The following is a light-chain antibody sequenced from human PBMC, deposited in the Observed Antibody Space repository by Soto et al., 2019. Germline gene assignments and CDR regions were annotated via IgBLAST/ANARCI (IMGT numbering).Light chain of an antibody. J-gene: IGKJ1*01. Sequence: EIVLTQSPGTLSLSPGERATLSCRATQRVCSNLLAWHQQKPGQAPRLLIYGAFSRAAGIPERFSGSGSGTDFTLIISRLEPEDFAVYYCQQYCFSPSTFGQGTKVDIK. CDR2: GAF. CDR1: QRVCSNL. V-gene: IGKV3-20*01. CDR3: QQYCFSPST.